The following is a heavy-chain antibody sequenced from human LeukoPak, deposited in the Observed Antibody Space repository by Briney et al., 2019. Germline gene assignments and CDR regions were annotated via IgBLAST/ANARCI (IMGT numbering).Heavy chain of an antibody. CDR2: INPSGGST. CDR3: ARGGCSSTSCYHGDY. J-gene: IGHJ4*02. V-gene: IGHV1-46*03. Sequence: ASVKVSCKASGYTFTGYYMHWVRQAPGQGLEWMGIINPSGGSTSYAQKFQGRVTMTRDTSTSTVYMELSSLRSEDTAVYYCARGGCSSTSCYHGDYWGQGTLVTVSS. D-gene: IGHD2-2*01. CDR1: GYTFTGYY.